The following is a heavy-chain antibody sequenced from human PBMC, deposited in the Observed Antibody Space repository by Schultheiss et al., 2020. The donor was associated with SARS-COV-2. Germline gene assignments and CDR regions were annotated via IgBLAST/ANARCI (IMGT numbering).Heavy chain of an antibody. V-gene: IGHV4-59*01. Sequence: SETLSLTCTVSGGSISSYYWSWIRQPPGKGLEWIGYIYYSGSTNYNPSLKSRVTISVDTSKNQFSLKLSSVTAADTAVYYCAREYGDYGGNFDYWGQGTLVTVSS. CDR3: AREYGDYGGNFDY. CDR2: IYYSGST. D-gene: IGHD4-17*01. J-gene: IGHJ4*02. CDR1: GGSISSYY.